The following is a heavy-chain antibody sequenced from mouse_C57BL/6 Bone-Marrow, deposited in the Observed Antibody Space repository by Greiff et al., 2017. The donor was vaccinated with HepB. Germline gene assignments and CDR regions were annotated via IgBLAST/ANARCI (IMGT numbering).Heavy chain of an antibody. D-gene: IGHD1-1*01. CDR2: ISSGSSTI. Sequence: EVQGVESGGGLVKPGGSLKLSCAASGFTFSDYGMHWVRQAPEKGLEWVAYISSGSSTIYYADTVKGRFTISRDNAKNTLFLQMTSLRSEDTAMYYCARLYLAWFAYWGQGTLVTVSA. V-gene: IGHV5-17*01. CDR1: GFTFSDYG. CDR3: ARLYLAWFAY. J-gene: IGHJ3*01.